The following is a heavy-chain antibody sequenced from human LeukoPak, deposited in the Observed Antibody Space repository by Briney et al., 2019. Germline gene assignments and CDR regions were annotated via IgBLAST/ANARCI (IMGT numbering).Heavy chain of an antibody. V-gene: IGHV4-59*01. CDR2: IYYSGST. CDR3: ARDRGIAVAGQPPYYYYGMDV. Sequence: SGTLSLTCTVSGGSISSYYWSWIRQPPGKGLEWIGYIYYSGSTNYNPSLKSRVTISVDTSKNQFSLKLSSVTAADTAVYYCARDRGIAVAGQPPYYYYGMDVWGQGTTVTVSS. CDR1: GGSISSYY. D-gene: IGHD6-19*01. J-gene: IGHJ6*02.